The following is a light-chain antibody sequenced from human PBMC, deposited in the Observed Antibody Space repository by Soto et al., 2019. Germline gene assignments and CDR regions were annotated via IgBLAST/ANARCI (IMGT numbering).Light chain of an antibody. Sequence: QSALTQPASVSGSPGQSITSSCTGTSSGVGGYNYVSWYQHHPGKAPKLIIYDVTNRPSGVSNPFSGSKSGNTASLTISGLQPEDEADYYCSSYTTSNTRQIVFGTGTKVTVL. CDR3: SSYTTSNTRQIV. CDR1: SSGVGGYNY. V-gene: IGLV2-14*03. J-gene: IGLJ1*01. CDR2: DVT.